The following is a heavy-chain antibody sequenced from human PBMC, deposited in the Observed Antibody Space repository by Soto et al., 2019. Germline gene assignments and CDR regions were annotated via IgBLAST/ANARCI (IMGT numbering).Heavy chain of an antibody. CDR2: IYYSGST. Sequence: QVQLQESGPGLVKPSETLSLTCTVSGGSISSYYWSWIRQPPGKGLEWIGYIYYSGSTNYNTSLKSRVPISVDTSKNQLSLKLSSVTAADTAVYYCARRYGYYFDYWGQGTLVTVSS. V-gene: IGHV4-59*08. CDR1: GGSISSYY. CDR3: ARRYGYYFDY. D-gene: IGHD4-17*01. J-gene: IGHJ4*02.